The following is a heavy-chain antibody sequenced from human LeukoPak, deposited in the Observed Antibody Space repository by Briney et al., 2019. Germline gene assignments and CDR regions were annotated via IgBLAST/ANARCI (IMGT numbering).Heavy chain of an antibody. Sequence: GGSLRLSCAASGFTFSSYAMSWVRQAPGKGLEWVSAISGSGGSTYYADSVKGRFTISRDNPKNTLYLQMNSLRAEDTAVYYCAKSPVLRYFDWFAGYFDYWGQGTLVTVSS. D-gene: IGHD3-9*01. CDR3: AKSPVLRYFDWFAGYFDY. CDR2: ISGSGGST. J-gene: IGHJ4*02. V-gene: IGHV3-23*01. CDR1: GFTFSSYA.